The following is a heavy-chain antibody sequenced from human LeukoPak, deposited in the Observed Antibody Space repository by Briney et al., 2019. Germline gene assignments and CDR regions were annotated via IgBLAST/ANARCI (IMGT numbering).Heavy chain of an antibody. D-gene: IGHD4-11*01. CDR1: GFTFSTYG. CDR2: IWYDGTNK. J-gene: IGHJ6*02. V-gene: IGHV3-33*01. Sequence: PGGSLRLSCAASGFTFSTYGMHWVRQAPGKGLEWVAVIWYDGTNKYYADSVKGRFTISRDNSKNTLYLQMNSLRADDTAVFYCARDLNYLYGMDVWGQGTTVTVSS. CDR3: ARDLNYLYGMDV.